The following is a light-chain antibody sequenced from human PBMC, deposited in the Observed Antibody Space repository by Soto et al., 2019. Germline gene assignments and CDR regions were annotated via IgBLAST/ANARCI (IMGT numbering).Light chain of an antibody. J-gene: IGKJ3*01. V-gene: IGKV1-27*01. CDR3: QNYHSAPFT. CDR2: GAS. CDR1: QGIANY. Sequence: DIQMTQSPSSLSASLGDRVTLTCRASQGIANYLAWYQHKPGEVPNLLIYGASTLQSGVSSRFSGSGSGTDFSLTISSLQAEDVATYYCQNYHSAPFTFGPGTKVEI.